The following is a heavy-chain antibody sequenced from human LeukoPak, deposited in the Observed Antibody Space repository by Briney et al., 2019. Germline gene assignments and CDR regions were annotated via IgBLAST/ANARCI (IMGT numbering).Heavy chain of an antibody. V-gene: IGHV3-23*01. CDR1: GFTFATYG. CDR2: AGDSAATT. Sequence: PGGSLRLSCAASGFTFATYGMSWVRQAPGKGLEWVSVAGDSAATTHYADSVKGRFFISRDNSKNTVHLQMNNLRADDTAVYYCAKDSFTVVRGVGSDDGFAVWGQGTMVIVSS. D-gene: IGHD3-10*01. CDR3: AKDSFTVVRGVGSDDGFAV. J-gene: IGHJ3*01.